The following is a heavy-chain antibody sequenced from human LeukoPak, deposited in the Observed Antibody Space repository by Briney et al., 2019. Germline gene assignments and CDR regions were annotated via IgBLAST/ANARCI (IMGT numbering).Heavy chain of an antibody. D-gene: IGHD6-13*01. V-gene: IGHV4-59*01. J-gene: IGHJ4*02. CDR1: GGSISSYY. Sequence: NPSETLSLTCTVSGGSISSYYWSWVRQPPGKGLEWVGYIYYSVSTNYNPSLKSRVTISVDTSKNQFSLKLSSVTAADTAVYYCARNSPSSAAGTFDYWGQGTLVTVSS. CDR3: ARNSPSSAAGTFDY. CDR2: IYYSVST.